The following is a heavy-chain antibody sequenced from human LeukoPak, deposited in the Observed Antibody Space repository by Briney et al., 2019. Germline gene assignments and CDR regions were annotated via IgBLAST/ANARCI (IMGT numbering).Heavy chain of an antibody. CDR3: ARAIRGSKIASRYYFYYMDA. CDR2: IIPIFGTA. V-gene: IGHV1-69*06. J-gene: IGHJ6*03. CDR1: GGTFSSYA. Sequence: ASVKVSCKASGGTFSSYAISWERQAPGQGLEWMGGIIPIFGTANYAQKFQGRVTTTADKSTSTAYMELSSLRSEDTAVYYCARAIRGSKIASRYYFYYMDAWGKGTTVTVSS. D-gene: IGHD3-10*01.